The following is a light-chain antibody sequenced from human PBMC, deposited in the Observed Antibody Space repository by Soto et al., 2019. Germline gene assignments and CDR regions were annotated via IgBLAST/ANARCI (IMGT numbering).Light chain of an antibody. CDR2: DAS. J-gene: IGKJ4*01. V-gene: IGKV3-11*01. CDR1: QSVSTY. Sequence: EIVLTQSPATLSLSPGERATLSCRASQSVSTYLAWYQQKPGQAPRLLIYDASNRATGIPARFSGSGSVTDFTLTISSLEPGDFPVYYCQQRSNWPLTFGGGTKVEIK. CDR3: QQRSNWPLT.